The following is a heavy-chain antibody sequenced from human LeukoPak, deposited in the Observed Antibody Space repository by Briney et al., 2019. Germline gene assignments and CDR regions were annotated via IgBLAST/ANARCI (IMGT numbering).Heavy chain of an antibody. CDR3: ARVKFGYSYGPTGVYYYYMDV. D-gene: IGHD5-18*01. Sequence: ASVKVSCKASGYTFTSYGISWVRQAPGQGLEWMGWISAYNGNTNYAQKLQGRVTMTTDTSTSTAYMELRSLRSDDTAVYYCARVKFGYSYGPTGVYYYYMDVWGKGTTVTVSS. CDR2: ISAYNGNT. CDR1: GYTFTSYG. V-gene: IGHV1-18*01. J-gene: IGHJ6*03.